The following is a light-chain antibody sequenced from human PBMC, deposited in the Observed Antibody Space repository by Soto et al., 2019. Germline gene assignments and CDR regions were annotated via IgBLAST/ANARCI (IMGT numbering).Light chain of an antibody. V-gene: IGLV1-51*01. J-gene: IGLJ2*01. Sequence: QSVLTQPPSVSAAPGQKVTISCSGGSSNIGSNYVSWYQQLPGTAPKLLIYDSNMRPSGIPDRFSGSKSGTSATLGITGLQTGDEADYYCGTWDSSLSVVLFGGGTKVTVL. CDR3: GTWDSSLSVVL. CDR1: SSNIGSNY. CDR2: DSN.